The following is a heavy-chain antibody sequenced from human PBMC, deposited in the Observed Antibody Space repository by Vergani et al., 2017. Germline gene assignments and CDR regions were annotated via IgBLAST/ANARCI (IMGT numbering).Heavy chain of an antibody. CDR2: ISYDGDNK. D-gene: IGHD1-26*01. CDR3: ARDSKYGSYPYYYYGMDV. Sequence: QVQLVESGGGVVQPGRSLRLSCAASGFTFSSYAMHWVRQAPGKGLEWVAVISYDGDNKNYADSVKGRFTISRDNAKNSLYLQMNSLRDEDTAVYYCARDSKYGSYPYYYYGMDVWGQGTTVTVSS. CDR1: GFTFSSYA. J-gene: IGHJ6*02. V-gene: IGHV3-30*04.